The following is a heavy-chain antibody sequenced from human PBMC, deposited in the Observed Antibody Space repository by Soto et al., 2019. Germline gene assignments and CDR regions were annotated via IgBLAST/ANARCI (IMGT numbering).Heavy chain of an antibody. CDR2: IYHSGST. Sequence: SETLSLTCAVSGGSISSSNWWSWVRQPPGKGLEWIGEIYHSGSTNYNPSLKSRVTISVDKSKNQFSLKLSSVTAADTAVYYCARFGSSSRLSWFDPWGQGTLVTVSS. D-gene: IGHD6-13*01. CDR1: GGSISSSNW. V-gene: IGHV4-4*02. CDR3: ARFGSSSRLSWFDP. J-gene: IGHJ5*02.